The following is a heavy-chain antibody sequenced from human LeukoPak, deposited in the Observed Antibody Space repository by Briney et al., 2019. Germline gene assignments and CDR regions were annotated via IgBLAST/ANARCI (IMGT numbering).Heavy chain of an antibody. V-gene: IGHV4-38-2*01. CDR1: GYSISSGYY. J-gene: IGHJ4*02. Sequence: SETLSLTCAVSGYSISSGYYWGWIRQPPGEGLEWIGSIYHSGSTYYNPSLKSRVTVSVDTSKNQFSLKLSSVTAADTAVYYCARHIVVVPGEYFDYWGQGTLVTVSS. D-gene: IGHD2-2*01. CDR2: IYHSGST. CDR3: ARHIVVVPGEYFDY.